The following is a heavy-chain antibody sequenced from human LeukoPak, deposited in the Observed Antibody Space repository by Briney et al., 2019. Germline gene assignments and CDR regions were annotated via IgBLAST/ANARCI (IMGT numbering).Heavy chain of an antibody. Sequence: SETLSLTCTVSGGSISSSSYYWGWIRQPPGKGLEWIGSIYYSGSTYYNPSLKSRVTISVDTSKNQFSLKLSSVTAADTAVYYCARGLYYYDSSGFSAFDYRGQGTLVTVSS. D-gene: IGHD3-22*01. CDR2: IYYSGST. V-gene: IGHV4-39*07. CDR3: ARGLYYYDSSGFSAFDY. J-gene: IGHJ4*02. CDR1: GGSISSSSYY.